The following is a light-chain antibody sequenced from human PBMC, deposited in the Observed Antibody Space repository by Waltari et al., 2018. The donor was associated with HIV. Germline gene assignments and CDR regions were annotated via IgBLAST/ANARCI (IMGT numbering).Light chain of an antibody. J-gene: IGKJ5*01. CDR1: RSINSW. CDR3: QQYNTYSIT. Sequence: DIQMTQSPSTLSASVGDRVTITCRASRSINSWLAWYQQKPGKVPKVLIYKASTLDSGVPSRFSGSGARTDYTLTISSVQPDDFGTYYCQQYNTYSITFGQGTRLEI. V-gene: IGKV1-5*03. CDR2: KAS.